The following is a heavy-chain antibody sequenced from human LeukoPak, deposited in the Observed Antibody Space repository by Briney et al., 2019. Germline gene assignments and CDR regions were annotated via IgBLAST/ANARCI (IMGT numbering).Heavy chain of an antibody. V-gene: IGHV4-59*01. CDR1: GGSISSYY. CDR3: ARGWAFDI. Sequence: PSETLSLTCTVSGGSISSYYWSWIRQPPGKGLEWIGYIYYSGSTNYNPSLKSRFTISVDTSKNHFALKLSSVTAADTAVYYCARGWAFDIWGQGTMVTVSS. CDR2: IYYSGST. J-gene: IGHJ3*02. D-gene: IGHD5-24*01.